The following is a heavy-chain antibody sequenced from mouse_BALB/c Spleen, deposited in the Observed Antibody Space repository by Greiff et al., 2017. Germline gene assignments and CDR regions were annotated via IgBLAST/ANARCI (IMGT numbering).Heavy chain of an antibody. J-gene: IGHJ3*01. Sequence: QVQLKQPGAELVKPGASVKLSCKASGYTFTSYWMHWVKQRPGQGLEWIGEIDPSDSYTNYNQKFKGKATLTVDKSSSTAYMQLSSLTSEDSAVYYCASDSFAYWGQGTLVTVSA. CDR1: GYTFTSYW. V-gene: IGHV1-69*02. D-gene: IGHD2-13*01. CDR2: IDPSDSYT. CDR3: ASDSFAY.